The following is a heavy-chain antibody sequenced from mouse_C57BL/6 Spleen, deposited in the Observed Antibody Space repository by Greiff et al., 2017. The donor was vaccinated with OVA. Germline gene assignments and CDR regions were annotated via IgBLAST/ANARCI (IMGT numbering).Heavy chain of an antibody. J-gene: IGHJ1*03. V-gene: IGHV5-17*01. Sequence: EVKLVESGAGLVKPGGSLKLSCAASGFTFSDYGMHWVRQAPEQGLEWVAYISSGSSTIYYADTVKGRFTISRDNATNTPYLQLTSLRPEDTAMYYCARDDGYYVPDFDVWGTGTTVTVSS. CDR3: ARDDGYYVPDFDV. D-gene: IGHD2-3*01. CDR2: ISSGSSTI. CDR1: GFTFSDYG.